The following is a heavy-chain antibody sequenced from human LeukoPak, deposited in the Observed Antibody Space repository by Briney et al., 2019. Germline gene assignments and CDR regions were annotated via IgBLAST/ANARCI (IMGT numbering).Heavy chain of an antibody. V-gene: IGHV3-21*01. CDR2: ISGYDDSL. CDR3: ARVPKQRLLLQCFSDL. CDR1: GFKMNDYS. J-gene: IGHJ4*02. Sequence: PGGSLRLSCTVSGFKMNDYSMTWIRQAPGKGLEWVSSISGYDDSLYYEDSVRGRFTISRDDATNSLFLHMNSLRAEDTAMYYCARVPKQRLLLQCFSDLWGQGTLVTVSS. D-gene: IGHD6-25*01.